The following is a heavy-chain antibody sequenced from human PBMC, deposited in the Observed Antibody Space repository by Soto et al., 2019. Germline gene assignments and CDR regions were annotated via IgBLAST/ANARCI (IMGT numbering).Heavy chain of an antibody. CDR1: GGSVSSGSYY. CDR2: IYYSGST. D-gene: IGHD3-3*01. Sequence: PSETLSLTCTVSGGSVSSGSYYWSWIRQPPGKGLEWIGYIYYSGSTNYNPSLKSRVTISVDTSKNQFSLKLSSVTAADTAVYYCAAYTIFGVVTSYYFDYWGQGTLVTVSS. CDR3: AAYTIFGVVTSYYFDY. J-gene: IGHJ4*02. V-gene: IGHV4-61*01.